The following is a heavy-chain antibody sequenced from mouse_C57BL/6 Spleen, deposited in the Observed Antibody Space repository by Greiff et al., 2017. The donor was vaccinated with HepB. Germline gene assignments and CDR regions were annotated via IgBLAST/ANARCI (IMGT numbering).Heavy chain of an antibody. CDR3: ARPLLDSSAFAY. CDR1: GYAFSSSW. CDR2: IYPGDGDT. V-gene: IGHV1-82*01. Sequence: VQLQQSGPELVKPGASVKISCKASGYAFSSSWMNWVKQRPGKGLEWIGLIYPGDGDTNYNGKFKGKATLTADKSSSTAYMQLSSLTSEDSAVYFCARPLLDSSAFAYWGQGTLVTVSA. D-gene: IGHD3-2*02. J-gene: IGHJ3*01.